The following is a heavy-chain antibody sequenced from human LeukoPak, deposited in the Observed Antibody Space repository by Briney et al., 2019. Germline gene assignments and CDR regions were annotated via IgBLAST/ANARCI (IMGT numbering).Heavy chain of an antibody. V-gene: IGHV3-30*18. Sequence: GGSLRLSCAASGFTFSSYDMHWVRQAPGKGLEWVTVISYVGSNKYYGDSVKGRFTISRDNSKNTLYLQMNSLRAEDTAVFYCAKPRGEEWLVGLYDAFDIWGQGTMVTVSS. CDR3: AKPRGEEWLVGLYDAFDI. CDR1: GFTFSSYD. J-gene: IGHJ3*02. D-gene: IGHD6-19*01. CDR2: ISYVGSNK.